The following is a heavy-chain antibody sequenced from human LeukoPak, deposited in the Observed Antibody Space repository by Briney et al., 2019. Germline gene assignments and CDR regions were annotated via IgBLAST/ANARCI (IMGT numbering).Heavy chain of an antibody. CDR2: IYYSGST. V-gene: IGHV4-39*07. CDR1: GGSISSSSYY. J-gene: IGHJ5*02. CDR3: ARRGGYYYGRGVGLGWFDP. D-gene: IGHD3-22*01. Sequence: PSETLSLTCTVSGGSISSSSYYWGWIRQPPGKGLEWIGSIYYSGSTYYNPSLKSRVTISVDTSKNQFSLKLSSVTAADTAVYYCARRGGYYYGRGVGLGWFDPWGQGTLVTVSS.